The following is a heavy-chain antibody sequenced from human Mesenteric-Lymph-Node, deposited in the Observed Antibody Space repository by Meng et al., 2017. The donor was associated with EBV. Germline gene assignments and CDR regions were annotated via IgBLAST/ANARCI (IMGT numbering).Heavy chain of an antibody. CDR1: GYTFTGYG. CDR3: VRDGDGIVPSINFDY. CDR2: ISGHNGNT. J-gene: IGHJ4*02. Sequence: QVQLVHAGAGVKGPGASVKVSCKASGYTFTGYGISWVRQAPGQGLDWMGWISGHNGNTNYAQKFQGRVTLTTDTSTSTAYMELRSLRSDDTAVYYCVRDGDGIVPSINFDYWGQGTLVTVSS. V-gene: IGHV1-18*01. D-gene: IGHD5-12*01.